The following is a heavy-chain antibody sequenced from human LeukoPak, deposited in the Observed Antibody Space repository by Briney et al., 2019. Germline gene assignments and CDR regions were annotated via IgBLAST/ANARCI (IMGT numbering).Heavy chain of an antibody. V-gene: IGHV3-7*01. Sequence: GGSLRLSCAASEFTFSDYWMSWVRQAPGKGPEWVANIKKDGSGEHYVDSVKGRFTVSRDNAKNSLYLQMNSLRAEDTAVYYCARAAGSTSAFDYWGQGTLVTVSS. CDR3: ARAAGSTSAFDY. D-gene: IGHD2-2*01. CDR2: IKKDGSGE. J-gene: IGHJ4*02. CDR1: EFTFSDYW.